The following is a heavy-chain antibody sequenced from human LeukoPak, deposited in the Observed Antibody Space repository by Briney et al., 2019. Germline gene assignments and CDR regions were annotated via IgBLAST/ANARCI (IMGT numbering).Heavy chain of an antibody. J-gene: IGHJ5*02. Sequence: HAGGSLRLSCAASGFTFSSYGMHWVRQAPGKGLEWVAVIPYDGSNKYYADSVKGRFTISRDNSKNTLYLQMNSLRAEDTAVYYCAKDPGYGEVHDWFDPWGQGTLVTVSS. CDR2: IPYDGSNK. V-gene: IGHV3-30*18. CDR1: GFTFSSYG. D-gene: IGHD4-17*01. CDR3: AKDPGYGEVHDWFDP.